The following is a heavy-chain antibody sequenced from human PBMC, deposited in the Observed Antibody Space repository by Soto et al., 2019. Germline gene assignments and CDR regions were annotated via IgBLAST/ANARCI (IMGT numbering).Heavy chain of an antibody. D-gene: IGHD3-10*01. Sequence: QVHLQESGPGLVKPSETLSLTCTVSGGSSTIYYWSWIRQRPGQGLEWIGQIYYTGLKEYNPSLQNRVVMQVDTSRRQIALNSASVAAADTADYFCARDGPGVGGAFDIWGQGTMVTVSP. J-gene: IGHJ3*02. CDR1: GGSSTIYY. CDR3: ARDGPGVGGAFDI. V-gene: IGHV4-59*12. CDR2: IYYTGLK.